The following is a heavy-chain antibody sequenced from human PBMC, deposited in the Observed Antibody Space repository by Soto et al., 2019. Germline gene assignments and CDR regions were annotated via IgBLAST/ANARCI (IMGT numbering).Heavy chain of an antibody. CDR2: MYHSGST. D-gene: IGHD3-22*01. Sequence: PSETLSLTCAVSGGSISSGGYSWSWIRQPPGKGLEWIGYMYHSGSTYYNPSLKSRVTISVDTSKNQFSLKLSSVTAADTAVYYCARDNYYDSSGAFDIWGQGTMVTVSS. CDR1: GGSISSGGYS. CDR3: ARDNYYDSSGAFDI. J-gene: IGHJ3*02. V-gene: IGHV4-30-2*01.